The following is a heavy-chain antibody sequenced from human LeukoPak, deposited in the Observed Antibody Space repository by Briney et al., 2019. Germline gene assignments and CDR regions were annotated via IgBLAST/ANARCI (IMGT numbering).Heavy chain of an antibody. D-gene: IGHD6-13*01. Sequence: SGPTLVNPTQTLTLTCTFSGFSLSTSGMCVSWIRQPPGKALEWLALIDWDDDKYYSTSLKTRLTISKDTSKNQVVLTMTNMDPAGTATYYCARITYSSSWRYFDYWGQGTLVTVSS. CDR3: ARITYSSSWRYFDY. J-gene: IGHJ4*02. CDR1: GFSLSTSGMC. V-gene: IGHV2-70*01. CDR2: IDWDDDK.